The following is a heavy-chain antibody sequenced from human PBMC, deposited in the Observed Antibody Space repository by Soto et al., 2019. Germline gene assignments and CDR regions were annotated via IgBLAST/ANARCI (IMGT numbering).Heavy chain of an antibody. V-gene: IGHV1-18*04. J-gene: IGHJ4*02. CDR1: GYIFSDYG. Sequence: QVQVMQSGAEVKKPGDSVKVSCKTSGYIFSDYGINWVRQAPGQGLEWMGWISGYSGNANLAQKFQGRVTMTTDKPTRTAYMELRRLRSDDTAVYYCAKRTSGSTWGESDYWGQGTLVNVSS. D-gene: IGHD3-16*01. CDR3: AKRTSGSTWGESDY. CDR2: ISGYSGNA.